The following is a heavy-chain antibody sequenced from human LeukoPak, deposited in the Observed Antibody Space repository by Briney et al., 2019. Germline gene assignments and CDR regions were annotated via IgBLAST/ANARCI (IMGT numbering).Heavy chain of an antibody. D-gene: IGHD3-10*01. CDR1: GTTNSTHY. Sequence: SETLSLTCSVSGTTNSTHYWTWIRQPAGKGLEWIGGIYTSGVTNNNPSPKSRVTMSVDSSKNQFSLKMTSVTAADTAVYFCARVLVRTTRQYAFIDPWGQGILVTVSS. CDR3: ARVLVRTTRQYAFIDP. V-gene: IGHV4-4*07. CDR2: IYTSGVT. J-gene: IGHJ5*02.